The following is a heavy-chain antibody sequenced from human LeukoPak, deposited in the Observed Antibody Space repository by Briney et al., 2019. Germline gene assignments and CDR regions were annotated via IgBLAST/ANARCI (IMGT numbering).Heavy chain of an antibody. V-gene: IGHV4-61*02. CDR2: IYTSGST. CDR3: ARSDGFGNDAFDI. D-gene: IGHD2-2*03. Sequence: PSETLSLTCTVSGGSISSGSYYWSWIRQPAGKGLEWIGRIYTSGSTNYNPSLKSRVTISVDTSKNQFSLKLSSVTAADTAVYYCARSDGFGNDAFDIWGQGTMVTVSS. J-gene: IGHJ3*02. CDR1: GGSISSGSYY.